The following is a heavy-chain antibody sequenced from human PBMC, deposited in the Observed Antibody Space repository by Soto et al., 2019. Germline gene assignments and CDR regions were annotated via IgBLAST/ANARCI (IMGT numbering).Heavy chain of an antibody. J-gene: IGHJ6*02. D-gene: IGHD4-17*01. Sequence: GGSLRPPCAASGFTFSSYGMHGVGQAPGKGLEWVAVISLDGSNKYYADSVKGRFTISRDNSKNTLYLQMNSLRAEDTAVYYCAKDLKRSYYYGMDVWGQGTTVTVSS. CDR3: AKDLKRSYYYGMDV. CDR2: ISLDGSNK. V-gene: IGHV3-30*18. CDR1: GFTFSSYG.